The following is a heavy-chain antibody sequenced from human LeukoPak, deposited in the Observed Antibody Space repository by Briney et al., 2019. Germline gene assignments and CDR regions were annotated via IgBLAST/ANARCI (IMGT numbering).Heavy chain of an antibody. Sequence: PSETLSLTCAVYGGSFSGYYWSWIRQPPGKGLEWIGEMNHSGSTNYNPSLKSRVTISVDTSKNQFSLKLSSVTAADTAVYYCARAQRVLRFLEWLSNGKYYFDYWGQGTLVTVSS. D-gene: IGHD3-3*01. V-gene: IGHV4-34*01. J-gene: IGHJ4*02. CDR3: ARAQRVLRFLEWLSNGKYYFDY. CDR2: MNHSGST. CDR1: GGSFSGYY.